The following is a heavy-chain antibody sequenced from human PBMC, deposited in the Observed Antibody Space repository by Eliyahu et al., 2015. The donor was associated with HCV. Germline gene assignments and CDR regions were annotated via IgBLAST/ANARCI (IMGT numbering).Heavy chain of an antibody. Sequence: QLQLQESGPGLVKPSETLSLTCTVSXGSISSSSXYWGXIRQPPGKGLEWIGSIYYXGSTYYNPSLKXRVTISVDTSKNQFSLKLSSVTAADTAVYYCARHGSPTRALKQQQLDWWGQGTLVTVSS. CDR3: ARHGSPTRALKQQQLDW. V-gene: IGHV4-39*01. CDR2: IYYXGST. CDR1: XGSISSSSXY. D-gene: IGHD6-13*01. J-gene: IGHJ4*02.